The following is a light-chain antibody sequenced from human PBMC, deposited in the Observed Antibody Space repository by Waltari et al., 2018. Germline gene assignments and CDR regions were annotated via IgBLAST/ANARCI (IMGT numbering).Light chain of an antibody. CDR3: QTWGTGIRV. Sequence: QLVLTQSPSASASLGASVKLTCTLSSGHSHYAIAWPQQQPEKGPRYLMKLNRYGTHNKGDGIPDRFSGSSSGAERYLTISSLQSEDEADYYCQTWGTGIRVFGGGTKLTVL. V-gene: IGLV4-69*01. CDR1: SGHSHYA. CDR2: LNRYGTH. J-gene: IGLJ3*02.